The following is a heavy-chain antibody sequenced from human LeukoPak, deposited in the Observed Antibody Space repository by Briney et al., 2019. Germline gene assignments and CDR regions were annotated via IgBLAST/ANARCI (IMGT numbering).Heavy chain of an antibody. J-gene: IGHJ4*02. V-gene: IGHV3-74*01. D-gene: IGHD3-22*01. Sequence: GSLRLSCAASGFTFSNHWMNWVRQAPGKGLVWVSRINTDGSSTTYADSVKGRFTISRDNSKNTLYLQMNSLRAEDTAVYYCARSSERKYYFDYWGQGTLVTVSS. CDR2: INTDGSST. CDR3: ARSSERKYYFDY. CDR1: GFTFSNHW.